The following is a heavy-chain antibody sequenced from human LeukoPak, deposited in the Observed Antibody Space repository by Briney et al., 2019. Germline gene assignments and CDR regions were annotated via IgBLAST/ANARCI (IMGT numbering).Heavy chain of an antibody. J-gene: IGHJ6*03. D-gene: IGHD6-19*01. CDR1: GFTFDDYW. V-gene: IGHV3-7*01. CDR2: INQDGSEK. CDR3: ARDDSGWYYMDV. Sequence: GGSLRLSCGASGFTFDDYWMSWVRQAPGQGLEWVANINQDGSEKYYVDSVKGRFTISRDNAKNSLYLQMNSLRAEDTAVYYCARDDSGWYYMDVWGKGTTVTISS.